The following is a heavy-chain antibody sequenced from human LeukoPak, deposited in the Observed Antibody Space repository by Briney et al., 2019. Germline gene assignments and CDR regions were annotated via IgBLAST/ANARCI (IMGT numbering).Heavy chain of an antibody. CDR3: ARHLSRYAFDY. D-gene: IGHD1-1*01. Sequence: PSETLSLTCTVSGASISSYYWSWIRQTPGKGLEWIAYIYSSENTNYNPSRRSRVTISEDTSKNQFSLKLSSVTAADTAVYYCARHLSRYAFDYWGQGTLVTVSS. CDR2: IYSSENT. J-gene: IGHJ4*02. CDR1: GASISSYY. V-gene: IGHV4-59*08.